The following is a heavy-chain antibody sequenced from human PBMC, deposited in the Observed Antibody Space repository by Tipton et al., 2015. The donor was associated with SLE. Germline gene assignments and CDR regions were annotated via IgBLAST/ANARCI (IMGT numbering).Heavy chain of an antibody. V-gene: IGHV4-61*02. J-gene: IGHJ3*01. CDR2: IYTSGST. D-gene: IGHD1-14*01. CDR3: ARDQFATVGAFDL. CDR1: GDSISSGLYY. Sequence: TLSLTCTVSGDSISSGLYYWSWIRQPAGKGLEWIGRIYTSGSTNYHTSLRSRVTVSLDTSKNQISLNLTSVTAAYTALYFCARDQFATVGAFDLWGQGTMVTVS.